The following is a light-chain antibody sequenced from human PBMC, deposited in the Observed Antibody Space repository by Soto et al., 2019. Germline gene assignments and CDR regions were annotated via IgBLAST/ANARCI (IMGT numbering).Light chain of an antibody. CDR1: QSVSSSY. CDR2: DVS. V-gene: IGKV3-20*01. J-gene: IGKJ4*01. CDR3: QQFSSYPLT. Sequence: GETVTLSWWASQSVSSSYLAWYQQKPGQAPRLLIYDVSNRATGIPARCSGSGSWTDFTLTISSIEPEDFAVDYCQQFSSYPLTFGGGTKVDIK.